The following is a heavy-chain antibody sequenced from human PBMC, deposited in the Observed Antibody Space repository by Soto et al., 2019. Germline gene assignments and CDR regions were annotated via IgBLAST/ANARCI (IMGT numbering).Heavy chain of an antibody. J-gene: IGHJ6*02. CDR3: ATQGLPNYYYYGMDV. Sequence: QVQLVQSGAELKKPGSSGKVSCKASGGTFSSYAISWVGQAPGQGLEWMGGIIPMFGTANYAQKFQGRVTITADESTSKAYMELSSLRSEDTAVYYCATQGLPNYYYYGMDVWGQGTTVTVSS. V-gene: IGHV1-69*12. D-gene: IGHD5-18*01. CDR1: GGTFSSYA. CDR2: IIPMFGTA.